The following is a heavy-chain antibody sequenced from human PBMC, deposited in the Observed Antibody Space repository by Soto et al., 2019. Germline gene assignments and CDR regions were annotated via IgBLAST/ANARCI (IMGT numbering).Heavy chain of an antibody. Sequence: EVQLVESGGGLVQPGGSLKLSCAASGFTFSGSAMHWVRQASGKGLEWVGRIRSKANSYATAYAASVKGRFTISRDDSKNTGYLPMNSLKTEDTAVYYCTRGEHDYGDYYFDYWGQGTLVTVSS. CDR1: GFTFSGSA. D-gene: IGHD4-17*01. CDR2: IRSKANSYAT. J-gene: IGHJ4*02. CDR3: TRGEHDYGDYYFDY. V-gene: IGHV3-73*01.